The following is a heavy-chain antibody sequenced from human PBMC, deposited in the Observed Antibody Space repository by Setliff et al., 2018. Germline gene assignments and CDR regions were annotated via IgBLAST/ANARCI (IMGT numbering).Heavy chain of an antibody. V-gene: IGHV4-38-2*01. D-gene: IGHD6-13*01. J-gene: IGHJ4*02. CDR2: IHHSGST. CDR3: ARHFSSSWYFDY. CDR1: GYSISSGYY. Sequence: PSETLSLTCAVSGYSISSGYYWGWIRQPPWKGLELIGYIHHSGSTYYNPSLKSRVTISADTSKNQFSLTLTSVTATDTAVYYCARHFSSSWYFDYWGQGTQVTVSS.